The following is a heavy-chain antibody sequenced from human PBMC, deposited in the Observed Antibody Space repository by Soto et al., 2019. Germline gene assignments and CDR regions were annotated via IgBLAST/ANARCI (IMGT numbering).Heavy chain of an antibody. V-gene: IGHV3-23*01. CDR2: ISGSDDTT. J-gene: IGHJ4*02. CDR3: AKGVGARRYYFDC. Sequence: EVQLLESGGGLVQPGGSLRLSCVASGFTFSTYAMSWVRQAPGKGLEWVSGISGSDDTTYYADSVKGRFTVSRDSSKNTLYLQMNSLRAEDTAVYYCAKGVGARRYYFDCWGQGTLSPSPQ. CDR1: GFTFSTYA. D-gene: IGHD1-26*01.